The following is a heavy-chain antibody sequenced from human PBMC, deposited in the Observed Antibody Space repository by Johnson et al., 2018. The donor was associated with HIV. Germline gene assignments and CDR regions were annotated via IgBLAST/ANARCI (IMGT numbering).Heavy chain of an antibody. D-gene: IGHD6-6*01. CDR3: ARDREQLVRYAFDI. Sequence: QVQLVESGGGVVQPGRSLRLSCAASGFTFSSYAMHWVRQAPGKGLEWVAVISYDGSNKYSADSVKGRFTISRDNSKNTLYLQMNSLRAEDTAVYYCARDREQLVRYAFDIWGQGTMVTVSS. V-gene: IGHV3-30*04. CDR2: ISYDGSNK. J-gene: IGHJ3*02. CDR1: GFTFSSYA.